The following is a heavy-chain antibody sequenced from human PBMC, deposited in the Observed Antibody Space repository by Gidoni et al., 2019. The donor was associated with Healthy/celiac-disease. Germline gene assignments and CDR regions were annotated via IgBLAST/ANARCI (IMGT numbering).Heavy chain of an antibody. CDR3: ARSYSSSWYSRYFDL. D-gene: IGHD6-13*01. CDR1: GGSFSGYY. Sequence: QVQLQQWGAGLLKPSETLSLTCAVYGGSFSGYYWSWIRQPPGKGLEWIGEINHSGSTNYNPSLKSRVTISVDTSKNQFSLKLSSVTAADTAVYYCARSYSSSWYSRYFDLWGRGTLVTVSS. J-gene: IGHJ2*01. CDR2: INHSGST. V-gene: IGHV4-34*01.